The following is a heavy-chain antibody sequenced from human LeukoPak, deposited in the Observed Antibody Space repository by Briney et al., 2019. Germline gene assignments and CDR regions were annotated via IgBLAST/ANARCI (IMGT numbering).Heavy chain of an antibody. D-gene: IGHD3-3*01. CDR3: AKLWSGYSYYFDY. Sequence: SVKVSCKASGGTFSSYAICWVRQAPGQGLEWMGGIIPIFGTANYAQKFQGRVTITADKSTSTAYMELSSLRSEDTAVYYCAKLWSGYSYYFDYWGQGTLVTVSS. V-gene: IGHV1-69*06. J-gene: IGHJ4*02. CDR2: IIPIFGTA. CDR1: GGTFSSYA.